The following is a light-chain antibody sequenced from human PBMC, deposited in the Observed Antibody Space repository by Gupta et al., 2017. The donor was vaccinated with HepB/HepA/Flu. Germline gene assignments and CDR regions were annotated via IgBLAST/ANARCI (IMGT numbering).Light chain of an antibody. CDR3: CSYAASGSVDYV. CDR2: EVN. Sequence: QSALTQPASVSGSPGQSITLSCTGTSSDVGSYNLVSWYQQYPGKAPKLMIYEVNTRPSGVSYRFSGSKSGNTASLTISGLQTEDEADYYYCSYAASGSVDYVFGTGTKVTVL. V-gene: IGLV2-23*02. J-gene: IGLJ1*01. CDR1: SSDVGSYNL.